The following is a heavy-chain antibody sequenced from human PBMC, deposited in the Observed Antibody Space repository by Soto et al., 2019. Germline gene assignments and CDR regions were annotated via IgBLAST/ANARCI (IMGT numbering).Heavy chain of an antibody. CDR2: IYYSGST. CDR3: ARADSNYELNWFDP. V-gene: IGHV4-31*03. Sequence: PSETLSLTCTVSGGSISSGGYYWSWIRQHPGKGLEWIGYIYYSGSTYYNPSLKSRVTISVDTSKNQFSLKLSSVTAADTAVYYCARADSNYELNWFDPWGQGTLVTVSS. CDR1: GGSISSGGYY. D-gene: IGHD4-4*01. J-gene: IGHJ5*02.